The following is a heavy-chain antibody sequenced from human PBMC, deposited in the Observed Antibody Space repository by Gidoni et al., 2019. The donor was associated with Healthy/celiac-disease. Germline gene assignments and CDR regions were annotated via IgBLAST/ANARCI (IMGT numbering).Heavy chain of an antibody. D-gene: IGHD1-26*01. CDR1: GFTFSSYA. CDR2: ISYDGSNK. CDR3: ARDKEYSGSRRSWFDP. V-gene: IGHV3-30-3*01. Sequence: QVQLVESGGGVVQPGRSLRLSCAASGFTFSSYAMHWVRQAPGKGLGWVAVISYDGSNKYYADSVKGRFTISRDNSKNTLYLQMNSLRAEDTAVYYCARDKEYSGSRRSWFDPWGQGTLVTVSS. J-gene: IGHJ5*02.